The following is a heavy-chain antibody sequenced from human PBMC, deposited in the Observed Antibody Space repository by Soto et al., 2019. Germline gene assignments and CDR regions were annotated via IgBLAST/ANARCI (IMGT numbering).Heavy chain of an antibody. CDR2: IYYSGST. CDR1: NDFVISGTYY. D-gene: IGHD3-22*01. V-gene: IGHV4-61*01. J-gene: IGHJ4*02. Sequence: TSETLSLTCTVSNDFVISGTYYWNWIRQPPGKGLEWIGSIYYSGSTDYNPSLASRVTISLDTSKNQFSLKLTSVTAADAAVYYCATRYYYYSSGYYYYFYHWGPGTLVTVSS. CDR3: ATRYYYYSSGYYYYFYH.